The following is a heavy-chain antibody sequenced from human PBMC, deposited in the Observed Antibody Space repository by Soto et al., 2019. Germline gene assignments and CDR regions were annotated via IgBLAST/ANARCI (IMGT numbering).Heavy chain of an antibody. CDR1: GYTFTNYG. J-gene: IGHJ5*02. CDR2: IYVYTGTT. D-gene: IGHD3-10*01. Sequence: QVQLVQSGGEVKKPGASVKVSCKASGYTFTNYGISLGRQAPGQGLEWLGGIYVYTGTTKYAQKVQGRVTMTTDTSTSTPELELRSLRSDDTAVYYCARGVGSGSHYNQYNWFDPWGQGTLVTVSS. V-gene: IGHV1-18*01. CDR3: ARGVGSGSHYNQYNWFDP.